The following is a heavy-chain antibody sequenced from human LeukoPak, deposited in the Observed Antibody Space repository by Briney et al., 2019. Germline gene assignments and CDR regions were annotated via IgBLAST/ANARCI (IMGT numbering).Heavy chain of an antibody. CDR2: ISGRGDRT. V-gene: IGHV3-23*01. Sequence: GGSLRLSCAASGFTFNINDINWVRQAPGKGLEWVSGISGRGDRTYYADSVKGRFTISRDSKNTLSLQMNSLRVEDTAVYYCAKVPWAGEFRMWGQGTLVIVSS. D-gene: IGHD3-10*01. CDR1: GFTFNIND. J-gene: IGHJ4*02. CDR3: AKVPWAGEFRM.